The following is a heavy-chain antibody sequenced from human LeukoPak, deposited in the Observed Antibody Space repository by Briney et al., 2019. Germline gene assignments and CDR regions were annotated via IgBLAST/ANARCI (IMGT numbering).Heavy chain of an antibody. CDR3: AREEGGWQQLSHGWFGP. Sequence: ASVKVSCKASGYTFTGYYMHWVRQAPGQGLEWMGWINPNSGGTNYAQKFQGRVTMTRDTSISTAYMELSRLRSDDTAVYYCAREEGGWQQLSHGWFGPWGQGTLVTVSS. CDR2: INPNSGGT. D-gene: IGHD6-13*01. V-gene: IGHV1-2*02. J-gene: IGHJ5*02. CDR1: GYTFTGYY.